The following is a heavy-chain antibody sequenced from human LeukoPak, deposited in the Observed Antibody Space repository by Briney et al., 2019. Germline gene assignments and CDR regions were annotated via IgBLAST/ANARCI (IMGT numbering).Heavy chain of an antibody. J-gene: IGHJ4*02. V-gene: IGHV3-33*01. Sequence: PGRSLRLSCAASGFTFSSYGMHWVRQAPGKGLEWVAVIWYDGSNKFYADSVKGRFTISRDNSKNTLYLQMNSLRAEDTAVYYCARVLRGSIWAIDYWGQGTLVTVSS. CDR3: ARVLRGSIWAIDY. CDR1: GFTFSSYG. D-gene: IGHD6-13*01. CDR2: IWYDGSNK.